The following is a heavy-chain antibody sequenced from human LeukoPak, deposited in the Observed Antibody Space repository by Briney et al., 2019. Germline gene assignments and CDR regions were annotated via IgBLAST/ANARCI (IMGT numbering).Heavy chain of an antibody. D-gene: IGHD5-18*01. V-gene: IGHV3-7*01. CDR3: ARDQKTQLWLYGAFDI. J-gene: IGHJ3*02. CDR2: IKQDGSEK. CDR1: GFTFSSYW. Sequence: GGSLRLSCAASGFTFSSYWMSWVRQAPGKGLEWVANIKQDGSEKYYVDSVKGRFTISRDNAKNSLYLQMNSLRAEDTAVYYCARDQKTQLWLYGAFDIWGQGTMVTVSS.